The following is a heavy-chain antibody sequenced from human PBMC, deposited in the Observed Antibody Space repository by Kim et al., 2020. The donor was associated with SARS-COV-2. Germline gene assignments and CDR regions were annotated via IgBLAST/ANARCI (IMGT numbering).Heavy chain of an antibody. V-gene: IGHV1-2*02. CDR1: GYTFTGYY. CDR3: ARDPLGLLWFGEPLDY. J-gene: IGHJ4*02. D-gene: IGHD3-10*01. CDR2: INPNSGGT. Sequence: ASVKVSCKASGYTFTGYYMHWVRQAPGQGLEWMGWINPNSGGTNYAQKFQGRVTMTRDTSISTAYMELSRLRSDDTAVYYCARDPLGLLWFGEPLDYWGQGTLVTVSS.